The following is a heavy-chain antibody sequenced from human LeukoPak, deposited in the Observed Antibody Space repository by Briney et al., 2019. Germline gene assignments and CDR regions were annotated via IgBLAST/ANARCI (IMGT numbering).Heavy chain of an antibody. Sequence: SETLSLTCTVSGGSISSYYWSWIRQPAGKGLEWIGRIYTSGSTNYNPSLKSRVTMSVDTSKNQFSLKLSSVTAAGTAVYYCARVPSHDYVWGSYRDAFDIWGQGTMVTVSS. CDR3: ARVPSHDYVWGSYRDAFDI. CDR2: IYTSGST. D-gene: IGHD3-16*02. J-gene: IGHJ3*02. V-gene: IGHV4-4*07. CDR1: GGSISSYY.